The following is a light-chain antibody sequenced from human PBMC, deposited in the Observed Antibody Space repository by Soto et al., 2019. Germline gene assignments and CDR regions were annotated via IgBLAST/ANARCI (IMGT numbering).Light chain of an antibody. J-gene: IGKJ5*01. CDR2: DAS. Sequence: DIQVTQSPATLSAFVGDRVTISCRARQSIGTWLAWYQQKPGKAPKLLIYDASTLESGVPSRFSGSGSGTEFTRTISSLQPEEVATYYGQEYNSYPVSFGQGTRLDI. V-gene: IGKV1-5*01. CDR3: QEYNSYPVS. CDR1: QSIGTW.